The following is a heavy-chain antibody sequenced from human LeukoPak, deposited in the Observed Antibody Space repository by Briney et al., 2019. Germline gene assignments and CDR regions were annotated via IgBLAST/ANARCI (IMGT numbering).Heavy chain of an antibody. J-gene: IGHJ4*02. CDR2: ISYDGSNK. CDR1: GFTFSSYA. V-gene: IGHV3-30-3*01. Sequence: GGSLRLSCAASGFTFSSYAMHWVRQAPGKGLEWVAVISYDGSNKYYADSVKGRFTISRDNSKNTLYLQMNSLRAEDTAVYYCAREHRSITMVRGVTRWISDFDYWGQGTLVTVSS. D-gene: IGHD3-10*01. CDR3: AREHRSITMVRGVTRWISDFDY.